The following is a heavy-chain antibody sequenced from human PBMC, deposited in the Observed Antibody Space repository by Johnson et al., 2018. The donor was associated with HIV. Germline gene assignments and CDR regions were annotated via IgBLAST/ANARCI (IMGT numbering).Heavy chain of an antibody. V-gene: IGHV3-30*04. CDR2: ISYDGSNK. Sequence: QVQLVESGGGVVQPGRSLRLSCAASGFTFSSYAIHWVRQAPGKGLEWVAAISYDGSNKYYADSVKGRFTISRDNSKTTLYLQMNSLRAGDTAVYFCARGLGRAAAGTRNAFDIWGQGTMVTV. J-gene: IGHJ3*02. D-gene: IGHD6-13*01. CDR1: GFTFSSYA. CDR3: ARGLGRAAAGTRNAFDI.